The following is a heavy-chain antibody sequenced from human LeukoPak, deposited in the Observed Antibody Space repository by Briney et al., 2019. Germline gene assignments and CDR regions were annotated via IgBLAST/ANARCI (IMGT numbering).Heavy chain of an antibody. Sequence: LETLSLTRTVSGGSISSYYWSWIRQPAGKGLEWIGRIYTSGSTNYNPSLKSRVTMSVDTSKNQFSLKLSSVTAADTAVYYCARDGPSIVGAPLFDYWGQGTLVTVSS. CDR1: GGSISSYY. V-gene: IGHV4-4*07. D-gene: IGHD1-26*01. CDR2: IYTSGST. CDR3: ARDGPSIVGAPLFDY. J-gene: IGHJ4*02.